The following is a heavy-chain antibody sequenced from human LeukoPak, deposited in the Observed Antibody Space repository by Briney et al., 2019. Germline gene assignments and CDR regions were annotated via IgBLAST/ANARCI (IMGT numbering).Heavy chain of an antibody. V-gene: IGHV1-69*13. CDR2: IITIFGTA. CDR3: ARTPERVRYFDWYYFDY. Sequence: GASVKVSCKASGGTFSSYAIIWVRQAPGQGLEWMGGIITIFGTANYAQKFQGRVTITADESTSTAYMELSSLRSEDTAVYYCARTPERVRYFDWYYFDYWGQGTLVTVSS. D-gene: IGHD3-9*01. J-gene: IGHJ4*02. CDR1: GGTFSSYA.